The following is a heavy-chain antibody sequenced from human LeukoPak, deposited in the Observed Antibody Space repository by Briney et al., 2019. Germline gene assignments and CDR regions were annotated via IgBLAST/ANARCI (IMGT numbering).Heavy chain of an antibody. D-gene: IGHD2-2*01. CDR1: GGSITSAGYS. CDR2: IYSSGST. V-gene: IGHV4-61*02. CDR3: ARGYCTSPRCLENRYYFDS. J-gene: IGHJ4*02. Sequence: PSETLSLTCTVSGGSITSAGYSWGWLRQPAGKGLEWTGRIYSSGSTNSNPSLKSRVTISVDTSKNQFSLKLSSVTAADTAVYYCARGYCTSPRCLENRYYFDSWGQGTLVTVSS.